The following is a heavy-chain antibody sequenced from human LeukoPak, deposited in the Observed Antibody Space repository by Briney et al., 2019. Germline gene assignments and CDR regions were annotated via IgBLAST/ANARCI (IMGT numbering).Heavy chain of an antibody. V-gene: IGHV3-21*04. CDR3: ATGRRYYYDSSGYHTPHWFDP. CDR2: ISSSSSYI. Sequence: GGSLRLSCAASGFTFSSYSMNWVRQAPGKGLEWVSSISSSSSYIYYADSVKGRFTISRDNAKNSLCLQMNSLRAEDTAVYYCATGRRYYYDSSGYHTPHWFDPWGQGTLVTVSS. CDR1: GFTFSSYS. J-gene: IGHJ5*02. D-gene: IGHD3-22*01.